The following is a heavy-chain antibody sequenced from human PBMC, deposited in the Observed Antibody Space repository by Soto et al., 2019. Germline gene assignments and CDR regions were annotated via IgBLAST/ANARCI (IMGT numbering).Heavy chain of an antibody. V-gene: IGHV3-48*01. CDR2: ISSSSSTI. CDR1: GFTFSSYS. CDR3: ARDPSRHCTNSVWAPGGAFDI. J-gene: IGHJ3*02. Sequence: GSLRLSCAASGFTFSSYSMNWVRQAPGKGLEWVSYISSSSSTIYYADSVKGRFTISRDNAKNSLYLQMNSLRAEDTAVYYCARDPSRHCTNSVWAPGGAFDIWGQGTMVTVSS. D-gene: IGHD2-8*01.